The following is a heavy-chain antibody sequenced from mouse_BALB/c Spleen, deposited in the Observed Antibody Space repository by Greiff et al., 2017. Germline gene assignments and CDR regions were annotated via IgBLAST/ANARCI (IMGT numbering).Heavy chain of an antibody. V-gene: IGHV2-9*02. CDR1: GFSLTSYG. Sequence: VKLMESGPGLVAPSQSLSITCTVSGFSLTSYGVHWVRQPPGKGLEWLGVIWAGGSTNYNSALMSRLSISKDNSKSQVFLKMNSLQTDDTAMYYCARYDERLGYAMDYWGQGTSVTVSS. CDR3: ARYDERLGYAMDY. CDR2: IWAGGST. J-gene: IGHJ4*01. D-gene: IGHD2-14*01.